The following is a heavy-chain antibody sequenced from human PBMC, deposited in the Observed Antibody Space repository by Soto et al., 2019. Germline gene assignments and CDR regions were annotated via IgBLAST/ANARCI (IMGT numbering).Heavy chain of an antibody. Sequence: ESGGGLVKAGGSLRLFCTASGFTFRNYNMNWVRQAPGKGLEWVSSISTGGAYMFYADSVTGRFTISRDNAQNSLFLQIDSPGAEDTAVYYCARDIASPGGDYFDSWGQGTLVTVSS. V-gene: IGHV3-21*06. CDR1: GFTFRNYN. CDR3: ARDIASPGGDYFDS. D-gene: IGHD2-21*01. CDR2: ISTGGAYM. J-gene: IGHJ4*02.